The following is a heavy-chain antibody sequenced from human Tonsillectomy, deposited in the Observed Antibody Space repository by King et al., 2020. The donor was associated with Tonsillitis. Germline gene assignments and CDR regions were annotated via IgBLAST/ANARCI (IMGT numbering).Heavy chain of an antibody. V-gene: IGHV3-23*04. J-gene: IGHJ4*02. D-gene: IGHD3-10*01. CDR3: AKSQGQYYYGSGSYSGN. CDR1: GFTFSSYA. CDR2: ISGSGGST. Sequence: VQLVESGGGLVQPGGSLRLSCAASGFTFSSYAMSWVRQAPGKGLEWVSGISGSGGSTHYADSVKGQFTISRDNSKSTLYLQMNSLRVEDTALYYCAKSQGQYYYGSGSYSGNWGQGTLVTVSS.